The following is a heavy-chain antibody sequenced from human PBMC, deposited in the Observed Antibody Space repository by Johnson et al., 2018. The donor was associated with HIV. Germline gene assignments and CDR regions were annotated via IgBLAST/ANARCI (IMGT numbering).Heavy chain of an antibody. CDR2: IYSGGST. CDR1: GFTVSSNY. CDR3: ARGADNDAFDI. Sequence: VQLVESGGGLIQPGGSLRLSCAASGFTVSSNYMSWVRQAPGKGLEWVSVIYSGGSTYYADSVKDRFTIPRDNSKNTLYLQMNSLRAEDTAVYYCARGADNDAFDIWGQGTMVTVSS. J-gene: IGHJ3*02. V-gene: IGHV3-53*01. D-gene: IGHD1-26*01.